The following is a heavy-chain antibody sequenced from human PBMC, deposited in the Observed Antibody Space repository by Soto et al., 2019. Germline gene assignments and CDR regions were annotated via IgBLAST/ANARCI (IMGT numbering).Heavy chain of an antibody. J-gene: IGHJ4*02. CDR1: GFTFSSYG. V-gene: IGHV3-30*18. CDR3: AKDRGDIVATMDY. CDR2: ISYDGSNK. Sequence: GESLRLSCAAAGFTFSSYGMHWVRQAPGKGLEWVAVISYDGSNKYYADSVKGRFTISRDNSKNTLYLQMNSLRAEDTAVYYCAKDRGDIVATMDYWGQGTLVTASS. D-gene: IGHD5-12*01.